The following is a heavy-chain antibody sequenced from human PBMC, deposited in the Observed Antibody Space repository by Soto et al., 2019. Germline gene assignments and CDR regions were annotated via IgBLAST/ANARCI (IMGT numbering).Heavy chain of an antibody. D-gene: IGHD1-20*01. V-gene: IGHV3-30*18. CDR2: ISYDGSNK. CDR3: AKDSSRITGTPDY. J-gene: IGHJ4*02. CDR1: GFTFSSYG. Sequence: QVQLVESGGGVVQPGRSLRLSCAASGFTFSSYGMHWVRQAPGKGLEWVAVISYDGSNKYYADSVKGRFTISRDNSKNTLYLQMNSLRAEDTAVYYCAKDSSRITGTPDYWGQGTLVTVSS.